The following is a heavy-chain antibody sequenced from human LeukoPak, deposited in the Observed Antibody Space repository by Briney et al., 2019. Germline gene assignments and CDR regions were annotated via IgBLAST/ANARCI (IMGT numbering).Heavy chain of an antibody. V-gene: IGHV1-18*01. D-gene: IGHD2-15*01. J-gene: IGHJ4*02. CDR1: GYTFTSYS. Sequence: ASVKASCKASGYTFTSYSISWVRQAPGQGLEWMGWISAYNGNTIYAQKVRGRATMTTDTSTSTAYMELRSLKSDDTAVYYCARASYCSGGSCYSDYWGQGTLVTVSS. CDR3: ARASYCSGGSCYSDY. CDR2: ISAYNGNT.